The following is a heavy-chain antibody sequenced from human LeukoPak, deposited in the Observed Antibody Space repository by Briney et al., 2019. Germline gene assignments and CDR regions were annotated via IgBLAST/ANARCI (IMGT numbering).Heavy chain of an antibody. CDR1: GYSISSGYC. CDR2: IFYSGSA. D-gene: IGHD6-6*01. CDR3: ASIRWLVSYCGY. J-gene: IGHJ4*01. Sequence: SETLSLTCAVSGYSISSGYCWGWLRQPPGKGLEWIGSIFYSGSAYHNPSLKSRVTISLDTSKNHLSLKLRSATAADTAVYYCASIRWLVSYCGYWGQGTLVTVSS. V-gene: IGHV4-38-2*01.